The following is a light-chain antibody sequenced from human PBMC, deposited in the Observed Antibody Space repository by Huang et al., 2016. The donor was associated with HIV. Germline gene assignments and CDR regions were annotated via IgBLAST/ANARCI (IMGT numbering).Light chain of an antibody. Sequence: ERVMTQSPDTLSVCPGERATLSCRASQGVSSNLAWYQQKPGQAPRLHIYGASTRVTGIPARFSGRGSETDFTLTIRSLQSEDSAVYYCQQYNNWPRTFGQGTKLEIK. V-gene: IGKV3-15*01. CDR2: GAS. CDR1: QGVSSN. J-gene: IGKJ2*01. CDR3: QQYNNWPRT.